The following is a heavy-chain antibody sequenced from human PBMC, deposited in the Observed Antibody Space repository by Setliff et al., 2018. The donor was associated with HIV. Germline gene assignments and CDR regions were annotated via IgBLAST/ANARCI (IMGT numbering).Heavy chain of an antibody. V-gene: IGHV1-69*05. CDR2: IIPIFGTA. Sequence: SVKVSCKASGGTFSSYAISWVRQAPGQGLEWMGGIIPIFGTANYAQKFQGRVTITTDESTSTAYMELSSLRSEDTAVYYCARVRPLSSSWWSSDYWGQGTLVTVSS. D-gene: IGHD6-13*01. CDR3: ARVRPLSSSWWSSDY. CDR1: GGTFSSYA. J-gene: IGHJ4*02.